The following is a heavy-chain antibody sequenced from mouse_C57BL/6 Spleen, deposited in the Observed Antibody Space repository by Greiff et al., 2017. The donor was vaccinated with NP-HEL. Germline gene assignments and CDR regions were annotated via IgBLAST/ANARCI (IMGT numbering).Heavy chain of an antibody. J-gene: IGHJ2*01. D-gene: IGHD2-4*01. CDR2: ISSGGSYT. CDR1: GFTFSSYG. CDR3: ARIYYDYDEKAFDY. V-gene: IGHV5-6*01. Sequence: EVKLMESGGDLVKPGGSLKLSCAASGFTFSSYGMSWVRQTPDKRLEWVATISSGGSYTYYPDSVKGRFTISRDNAKNTLYLQMSSLKSEDTAMYYCARIYYDYDEKAFDYWGQGTTLTVSS.